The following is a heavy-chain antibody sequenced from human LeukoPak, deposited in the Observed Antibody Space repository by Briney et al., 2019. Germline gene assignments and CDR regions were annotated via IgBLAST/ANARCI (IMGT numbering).Heavy chain of an antibody. CDR2: INHSGSN. CDR1: GGSFSGYY. Sequence: SETLSLTCAVYGGSFSGYYWSWIRQPPGKGLEWIGEINHSGSNNYNPSLKSRVTISVDTSKNQFSLTLSSVTAADTAVYYCARGRRLLGYCSSTSCSPYYYGMDVWGQGTTVTVSS. J-gene: IGHJ6*02. D-gene: IGHD2-2*01. CDR3: ARGRRLLGYCSSTSCSPYYYGMDV. V-gene: IGHV4-34*01.